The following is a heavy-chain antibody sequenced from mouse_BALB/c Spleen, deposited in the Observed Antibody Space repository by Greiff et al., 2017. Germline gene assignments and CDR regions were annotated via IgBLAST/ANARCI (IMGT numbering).Heavy chain of an antibody. V-gene: IGHV14-4*02. D-gene: IGHD2-3*01. Sequence: EVQLQQSGAELVRSGASVKLSCTASGFNIKDYYMHWVKQRPEQGLEWIGWIDPENGDTEYAPKFQGKATMTADTSSNTAYLQLSSLTSEDTAVYYCKMHDAYYYAMDYWGQGTSVTVSS. CDR1: GFNIKDYY. J-gene: IGHJ4*01. CDR2: IDPENGDT. CDR3: KMHDAYYYAMDY.